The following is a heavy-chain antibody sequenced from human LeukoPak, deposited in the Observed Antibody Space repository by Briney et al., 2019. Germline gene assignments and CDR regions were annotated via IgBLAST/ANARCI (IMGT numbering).Heavy chain of an antibody. D-gene: IGHD3-22*01. CDR1: GGSISSYY. V-gene: IGHV4-59*01. CDR2: IYYSGST. CDR3: ASHYYDSSGYYPFDY. J-gene: IGHJ4*02. Sequence: KASETLSLTCTVSGGSISSYYWSWIRQPPGKGLEWIGYIYYSGSTNYNPSLKSRVTMSVDTSKNQFSLKLSSVTAADTAVCYCASHYYDSSGYYPFDYWGQGTLVTVSS.